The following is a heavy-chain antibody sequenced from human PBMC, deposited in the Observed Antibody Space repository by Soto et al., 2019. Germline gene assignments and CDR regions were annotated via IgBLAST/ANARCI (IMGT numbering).Heavy chain of an antibody. CDR3: ATDPGTRWETAEYFQH. CDR1: GFTFSSYG. V-gene: IGHV3-30*03. CDR2: ISFDGSNK. J-gene: IGHJ1*01. Sequence: SGGSLRLSCAASGFTFSSYGMHWVRQAPGKGLEWVAVISFDGSNKYYADSVKGRFTISRDNSKNTLYLQMNSLRREDTAVYYCATDPGTRWETAEYFQHWVQGALVTVSS. D-gene: IGHD1-26*01.